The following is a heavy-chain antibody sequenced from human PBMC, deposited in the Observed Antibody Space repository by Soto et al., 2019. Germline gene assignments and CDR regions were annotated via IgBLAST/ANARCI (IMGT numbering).Heavy chain of an antibody. CDR2: IYYLGNT. D-gene: IGHD3-22*01. Sequence: PSETLSLTCTVSGVSISSYYWSWIRQPPGKGLEWIGYIYYLGNTNYNPSLKSRVTISVDTSKNQFSLKLGSVTAADTAVYYCAREGYYYDTSGYYIFDYWGQGTLVTVSS. V-gene: IGHV4-59*01. CDR3: AREGYYYDTSGYYIFDY. CDR1: GVSISSYY. J-gene: IGHJ4*02.